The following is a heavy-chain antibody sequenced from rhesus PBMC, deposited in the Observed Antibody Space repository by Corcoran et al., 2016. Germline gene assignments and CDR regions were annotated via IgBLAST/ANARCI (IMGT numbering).Heavy chain of an antibody. CDR2: ITYGGST. D-gene: IGHD6-13*01. CDR3: ARGGGMNPFDY. V-gene: IGHV4-122*02. Sequence: QVQLQESGPGLVKPSETLSLTCAVSGGSISSGYYYWSWIRQPPGKGLEWIGYITYGGSTSYNQSLKSRVTISREPAKNQFSLKLSSVTAADTAVYYCARGGGMNPFDYWGQGVLVTVSS. CDR1: GGSISSGYYY. J-gene: IGHJ4*01.